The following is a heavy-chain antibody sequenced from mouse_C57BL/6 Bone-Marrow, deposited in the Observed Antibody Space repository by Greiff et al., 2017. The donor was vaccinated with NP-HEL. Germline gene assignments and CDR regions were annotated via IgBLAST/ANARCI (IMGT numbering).Heavy chain of an antibody. CDR1: GYTFTSYW. V-gene: IGHV1-5*01. CDR2: IYPGNSDT. Sequence: VQLQQSGTVLARPGASVKMSCKTSGYTFTSYWMHWVKQRPGQGLEWIGAIYPGNSDTSYNQKFKGKAKLTAVTSASTAYMELSSLTKEDSTLYSDARTSCFYSYFDLCGTGTTVTVSS. CDR3: ARTSCFYSYFDL. J-gene: IGHJ1*03.